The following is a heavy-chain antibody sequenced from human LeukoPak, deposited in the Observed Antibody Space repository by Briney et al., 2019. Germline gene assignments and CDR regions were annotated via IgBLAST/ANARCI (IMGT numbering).Heavy chain of an antibody. V-gene: IGHV4-59*08. D-gene: IGHD4-17*01. CDR1: GGSISSYY. J-gene: IGHJ3*02. Sequence: SETLSLTCTVSGGSISSYYWSWIRQPPGKGLEWIGYIYYSGSTNYNPSLKSRVTISVDTSKNQFSLRLSSVTAADTAVYYCARHYADYAYPYTFDIWGQGTMVTVSS. CDR3: ARHYADYAYPYTFDI. CDR2: IYYSGST.